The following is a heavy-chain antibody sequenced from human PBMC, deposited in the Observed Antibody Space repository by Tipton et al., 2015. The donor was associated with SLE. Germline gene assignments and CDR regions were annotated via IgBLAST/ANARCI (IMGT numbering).Heavy chain of an antibody. CDR2: IYYSGST. J-gene: IGHJ4*02. V-gene: IGHV4-59*12. Sequence: TLSLTCTVSGGSISSYYWSWIRQPPGKGLEWIGYIYYSGSTNYNPSLKSRVTISVDTSKNQFSLKLSSVTAADTAVYYCAREYDFWSGSHFDYWGQGTLVTVSS. D-gene: IGHD3-3*01. CDR1: GGSISSYY. CDR3: AREYDFWSGSHFDY.